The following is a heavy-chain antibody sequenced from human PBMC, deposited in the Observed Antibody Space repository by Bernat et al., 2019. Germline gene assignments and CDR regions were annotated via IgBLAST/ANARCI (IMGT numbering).Heavy chain of an antibody. CDR2: IWYDGSNK. D-gene: IGHD1-26*01. CDR1: GFTFSSYG. V-gene: IGHV3-33*01. CDR3: ARGLRGSYYYYYGMDV. Sequence: QVQLVESGGGVVQPGRSLRLSCAASGFTFSSYGMHWVRQAPGKGLEWVAVIWYDGSNKYYADSVKGRFTISRDNSKNTLYLQMNSLRAEDTAVYYCARGLRGSYYYYYGMDVWGQGTTVTVSS. J-gene: IGHJ6*02.